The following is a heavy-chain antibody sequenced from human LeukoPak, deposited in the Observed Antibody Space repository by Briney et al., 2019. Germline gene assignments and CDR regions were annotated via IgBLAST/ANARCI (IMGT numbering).Heavy chain of an antibody. CDR3: AKDKGRTIFGVVIPFDL. CDR1: GFTFSSYG. CDR2: IRYDGSNK. V-gene: IGHV3-30*02. J-gene: IGHJ5*02. Sequence: GVSLRLSCAASGFTFSSYGMHWVRQAPGKGLEWVAFIRYDGSNKYYADSVKGRFTISRDNSKNTLYLQMNSLRAEDTAVYYCAKDKGRTIFGVVIPFDLWGQGTLVTVSS. D-gene: IGHD3-3*01.